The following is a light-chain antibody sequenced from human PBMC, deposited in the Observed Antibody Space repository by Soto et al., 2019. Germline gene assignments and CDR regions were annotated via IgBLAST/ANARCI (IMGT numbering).Light chain of an antibody. CDR2: EVS. CDR1: NSDVGGYNY. Sequence: QSVLTQPASVSGSPGQTITISCTGTNSDVGGYNYLSWYQQHPGKAPKVMIYEVSNRPSGVSNRFSGSKSGNTASLTISGLQAEDEADYFCSSYTTSGTPVFGGGTKLTVL. V-gene: IGLV2-14*01. J-gene: IGLJ3*02. CDR3: SSYTTSGTPV.